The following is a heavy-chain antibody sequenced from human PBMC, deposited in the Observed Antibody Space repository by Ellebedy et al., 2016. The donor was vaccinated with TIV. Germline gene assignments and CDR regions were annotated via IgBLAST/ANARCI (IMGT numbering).Heavy chain of an antibody. D-gene: IGHD3-10*01. Sequence: ASVKVSCKVSGYTLTELSMHWVRQAPGKGLEWMGGFDPEDGETIYAQKFQGRVTMTEDTSTDTAYMELSSLRSEDTAVYYCARDLEGPSGRRYYYYGMDVWGQGTTVTVSS. V-gene: IGHV1-24*01. CDR2: FDPEDGET. CDR1: GYTLTELS. CDR3: ARDLEGPSGRRYYYYGMDV. J-gene: IGHJ6*02.